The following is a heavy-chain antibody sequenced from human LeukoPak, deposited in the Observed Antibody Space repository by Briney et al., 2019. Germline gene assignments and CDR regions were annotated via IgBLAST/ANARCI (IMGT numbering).Heavy chain of an antibody. CDR1: GVSISSSNW. Sequence: PSETLSLTCAVSGVSISSSNWWSWVRQPPGKGLEWIGRIFHSGTTDYKTSLKGRVTISVHKSKNQFSLKLTSVTAADTAVYYCARLTPTTLSLYYYYMDVWGKGTTVTVSS. CDR2: IFHSGTT. J-gene: IGHJ6*03. V-gene: IGHV4-4*02. D-gene: IGHD2/OR15-2a*01. CDR3: ARLTPTTLSLYYYYMDV.